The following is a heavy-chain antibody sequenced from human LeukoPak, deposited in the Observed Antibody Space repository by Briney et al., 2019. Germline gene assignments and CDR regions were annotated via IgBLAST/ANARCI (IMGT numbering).Heavy chain of an antibody. CDR2: ISGSGGST. Sequence: GGSLRLSCAASGITFSSYAMSWVRQAPGKGLEWVSAISGSGGSTYYADSVKGRFTISRDNSKNTLYLQMNSLRAEDTAVYYCAKDRSDSSSWYCVDVWGQGTTVTVSS. CDR3: AKDRSDSSSWYCVDV. CDR1: GITFSSYA. V-gene: IGHV3-23*01. J-gene: IGHJ6*02. D-gene: IGHD6-13*01.